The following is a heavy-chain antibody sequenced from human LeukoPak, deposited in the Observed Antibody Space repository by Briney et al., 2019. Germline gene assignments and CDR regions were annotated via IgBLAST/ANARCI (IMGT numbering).Heavy chain of an antibody. CDR3: AKDHLGTSYYFDY. CDR2: ISGSGGST. V-gene: IGHV3-23*01. Sequence: GGSLRLSCATSGFTFSSYAMSWVRQAPGKGLEWVSAISGSGGSTYYADPVKGRFTISRDNSKNTLYLQMNSLRAEDTAVYYCAKDHLGTSYYFDYSGQGTLVTVSS. J-gene: IGHJ4*02. D-gene: IGHD7-27*01. CDR1: GFTFSSYA.